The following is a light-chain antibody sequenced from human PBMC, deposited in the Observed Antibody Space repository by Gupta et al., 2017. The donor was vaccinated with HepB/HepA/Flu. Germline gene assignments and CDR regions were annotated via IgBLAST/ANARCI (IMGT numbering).Light chain of an antibody. CDR1: TSNIGSRD. CDR2: RNN. V-gene: IGLV1-51*02. J-gene: IGLJ2*01. Sequence: QSLLTQPPSVSAAPGQMVTISCSGSTSNIGSRDVCWYQLLPGTAPKLLIYRNNRRASGIPDRFSGSKSGTSATLATTGLQTGEEADYYCDTWDSGLSAGVFGGGTKLTVL. CDR3: DTWDSGLSAGV.